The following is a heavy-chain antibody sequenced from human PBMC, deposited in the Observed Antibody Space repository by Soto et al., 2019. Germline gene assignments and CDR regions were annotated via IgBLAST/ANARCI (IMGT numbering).Heavy chain of an antibody. V-gene: IGHV3-74*01. D-gene: IGHD1-1*01. CDR1: GFTFSSYW. CDR3: GRENDGYYYYYCMDG. Sequence: EVQLVESGGGLVQPGGSLRLSCAASGFTFSSYWMHWVRQAPGKGLVWVSRINSDGSSTSYADSVKGRFTISRDNAKNTLDQQMSSMRGEDAAVYYCGRENDGYYYYYCMDGWGKGTTVTVSS. J-gene: IGHJ6*03. CDR2: INSDGSST.